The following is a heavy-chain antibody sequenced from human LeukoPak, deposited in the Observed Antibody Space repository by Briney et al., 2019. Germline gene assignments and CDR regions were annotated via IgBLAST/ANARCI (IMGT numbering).Heavy chain of an antibody. CDR1: GFTFSSYA. J-gene: IGHJ6*02. D-gene: IGHD2-15*01. V-gene: IGHV3-30-3*01. CDR3: ARALEYCSGNSCYSNYYYYGMDV. Sequence: GGSLRLSCAASGFTFSSYAMHWVRQAPGRGLEWVAVISYDGSNKYYADSVKGRFTISRDNSKNTLYLQMNSLRAEDTAVYYCARALEYCSGNSCYSNYYYYGMDVWGQGTTVTVSS. CDR2: ISYDGSNK.